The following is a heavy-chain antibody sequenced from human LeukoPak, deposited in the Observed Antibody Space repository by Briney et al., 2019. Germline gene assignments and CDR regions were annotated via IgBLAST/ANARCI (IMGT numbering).Heavy chain of an antibody. J-gene: IGHJ6*03. CDR1: GGSIGSSSYY. V-gene: IGHV4-61*01. D-gene: IGHD3-10*01. CDR2: IHYSGST. Sequence: SETLSLTCTVSGGSIGSSSYYWTWLRQPPGKGLQWIGCIHYSGSTNYNPSLKSRVTISVDTSKNQFSLKLSSVTAADTAVYYCARTTMVRGTYYMDVWGKGTTVTISS. CDR3: ARTTMVRGTYYMDV.